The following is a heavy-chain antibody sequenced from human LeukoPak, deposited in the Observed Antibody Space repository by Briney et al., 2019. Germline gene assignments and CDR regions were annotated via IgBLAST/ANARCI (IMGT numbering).Heavy chain of an antibody. CDR1: GGSFSGYY. CDR2: INHSGST. J-gene: IGHJ4*02. Sequence: SETLSLTCAVYGGSFSGYYWSWIRQPPGKGLEWIGEINHSGSTNYNPSLKSRVTISVDTSKNQFSLKLSSVTAADTAVYYCARRHYEILSGCPSWGQGILVTVSS. D-gene: IGHD3-9*01. V-gene: IGHV4-34*01. CDR3: ARRHYEILSGCPS.